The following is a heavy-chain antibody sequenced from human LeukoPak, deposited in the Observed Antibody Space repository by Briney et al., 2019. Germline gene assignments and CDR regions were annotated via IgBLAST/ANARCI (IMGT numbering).Heavy chain of an antibody. CDR1: GFTFSSYS. CDR2: ISSSSSYI. J-gene: IGHJ5*02. Sequence: GGSLRLSCAPSGFTFSSYSMNWVRQAPGKGLEWVSSISSSSSYIYYADSVKGRFTISRDNAKNSLYLQMNSLRAEDTAVYYCAKDYSKTSYYGSGTYYRPNWFDPWGQGTLVTVSS. CDR3: AKDYSKTSYYGSGTYYRPNWFDP. D-gene: IGHD3-10*01. V-gene: IGHV3-21*01.